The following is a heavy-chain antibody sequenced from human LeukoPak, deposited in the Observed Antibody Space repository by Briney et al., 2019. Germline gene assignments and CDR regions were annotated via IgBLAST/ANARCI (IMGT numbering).Heavy chain of an antibody. Sequence: GGSLRLSCAASGFTFSSYSMNWVRQAPGKGLEWVSSISSSSSYIYYADSVKGRFTISRDNAKNSLYLQMNSLRAEDTAVYYCARDASTAGTTWDYWGQGTLVTVSS. CDR2: ISSSSSYI. CDR1: GFTFSSYS. CDR3: ARDASTAGTTWDY. J-gene: IGHJ4*02. D-gene: IGHD1-1*01. V-gene: IGHV3-21*01.